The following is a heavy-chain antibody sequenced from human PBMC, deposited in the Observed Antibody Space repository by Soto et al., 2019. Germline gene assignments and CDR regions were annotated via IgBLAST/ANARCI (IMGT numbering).Heavy chain of an antibody. V-gene: IGHV1-69*13. J-gene: IGHJ4*02. CDR1: GGSFSTYG. D-gene: IGHD4-17*01. CDR2: IIPKFGTT. Sequence: QVQLVQSGAEVKKPGSSVKVSCKASGGSFSTYGINWVRLAPGQGLEWMGGIIPKFGTTNYAQTFRGRGTITAVESTNTAYMELNYLRSEDTAVYFCARQLDPYYGGNSLSLDYWGQGTLVTVSS. CDR3: ARQLDPYYGGNSLSLDY.